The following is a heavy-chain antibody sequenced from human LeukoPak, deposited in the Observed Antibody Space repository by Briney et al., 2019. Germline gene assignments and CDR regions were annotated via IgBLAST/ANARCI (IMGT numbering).Heavy chain of an antibody. CDR3: AREVDGCSVADL. V-gene: IGHV3-53*01. Sequence: GGSLRLSCAASGFTVSSNYMSWVRQAPGKGLEWVSVIYSGGSTYYSDSVKGRFTTSRDNSKNTLYLQMNSLRVEDTAVYFCAREVDGCSVADLWGRGALVTVSS. D-gene: IGHD5-24*01. CDR2: IYSGGST. J-gene: IGHJ2*01. CDR1: GFTVSSNY.